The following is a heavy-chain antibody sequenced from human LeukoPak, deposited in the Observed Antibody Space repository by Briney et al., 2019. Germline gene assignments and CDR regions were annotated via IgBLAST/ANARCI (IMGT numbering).Heavy chain of an antibody. D-gene: IGHD3-22*01. Sequence: GGSLRLSCAAPGYTFSSFSINWVGQATGKGMDWVSSISVRSNYIYYADSVRGRFSISRDDARNSLYLQMNSLRAEDTAVYYCVRLRRNSDSSGYYYYYDYWGQGTLVTVSS. CDR3: VRLRRNSDSSGYYYYYDY. CDR2: ISVRSNYI. CDR1: GYTFSSFS. J-gene: IGHJ4*02. V-gene: IGHV3-21*01.